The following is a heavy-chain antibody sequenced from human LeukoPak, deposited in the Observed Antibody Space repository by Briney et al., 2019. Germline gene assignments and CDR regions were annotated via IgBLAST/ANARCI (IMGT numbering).Heavy chain of an antibody. CDR2: IIPIFGIA. V-gene: IGHV1-69*04. Sequence: SVKVSCKASGGTFSSHAISWVRQAPGQGLECMGRIIPIFGIANYAQKFQGRVTITADKSTSTAYRELSSLRSEDTAVYYCAVPTAMVTPLDYYYYGMDVWGQGTTVTVSS. CDR3: AVPTAMVTPLDYYYYGMDV. CDR1: GGTFSSHA. J-gene: IGHJ6*02. D-gene: IGHD5-18*01.